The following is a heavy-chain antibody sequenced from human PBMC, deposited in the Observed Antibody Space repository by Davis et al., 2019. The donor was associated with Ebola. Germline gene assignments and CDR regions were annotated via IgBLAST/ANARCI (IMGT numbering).Heavy chain of an antibody. CDR2: MFYNGDT. CDR3: VKDDVTAGRFNY. J-gene: IGHJ4*02. CDR1: RGSITSFL. D-gene: IGHD1-20*01. Sequence: MPSETLSPTCSVSRGSITSFLWTWIRQPPGKVLEWVGCMFYNGDTKYNPALESRVTISVDTSKNQFSLRLSSVTAADTAMYYCVKDDVTAGRFNYWGQGSLVTVSS. V-gene: IGHV4-59*08.